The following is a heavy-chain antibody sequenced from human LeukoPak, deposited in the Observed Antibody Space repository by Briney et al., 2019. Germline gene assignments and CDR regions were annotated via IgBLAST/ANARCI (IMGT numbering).Heavy chain of an antibody. CDR1: GYSVNTEY. V-gene: IGHV3-66*01. D-gene: IGHD3-10*01. Sequence: ETLSLTCTVTGYSVNTEYFWAWVRQAPGKGLEWVSVIYSGGSTYYADSVKGRFTISRDNSKNTLYLQMNSLRAEDTAVYYCARDSLYYYGSGSYSDYWGQGTLVTVSS. CDR3: ARDSLYYYGSGSYSDY. CDR2: IYSGGST. J-gene: IGHJ4*02.